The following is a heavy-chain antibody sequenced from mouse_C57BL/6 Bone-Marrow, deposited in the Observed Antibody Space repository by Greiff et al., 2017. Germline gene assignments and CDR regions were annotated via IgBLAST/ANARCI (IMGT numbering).Heavy chain of an antibody. Sequence: EVQLVESGGGLVQPGGSMKLSCVASGFTFSNYWMNWVRQSPEKGLEWVAQIRLKSDNYATHYAESVKGRFTISRDDSKSSVYLQMNNLRAEDTGIYYCTRDGYYLMDYWGQGTSVTVSS. CDR1: GFTFSNYW. CDR3: TRDGYYLMDY. J-gene: IGHJ4*01. D-gene: IGHD2-3*01. V-gene: IGHV6-3*01. CDR2: IRLKSDNYAT.